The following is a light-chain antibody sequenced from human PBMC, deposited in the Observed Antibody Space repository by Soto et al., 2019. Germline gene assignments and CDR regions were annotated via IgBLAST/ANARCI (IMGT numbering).Light chain of an antibody. Sequence: QSALTQPASVSGSPGQSITISCTGISSDVGGYNYVSWYQQHPGKAPKLMIYEVSNRPSGVSNRFSGSKSGNTASLTISGLQADDEADYYCCSLTTSHTYVFGSGTKLTVL. V-gene: IGLV2-14*01. CDR3: CSLTTSHTYV. CDR1: SSDVGGYNY. CDR2: EVS. J-gene: IGLJ1*01.